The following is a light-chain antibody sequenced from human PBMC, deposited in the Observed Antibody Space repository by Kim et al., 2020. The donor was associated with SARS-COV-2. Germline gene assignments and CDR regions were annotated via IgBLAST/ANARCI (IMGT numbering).Light chain of an antibody. V-gene: IGKV1-5*03. CDR2: KAS. CDR1: QSISDW. Sequence: ASIGDRVNITCRASQSISDWLAWYQQKPGRAPKLLIYKASRLDSGVPSRFSGSGSETEFSLTISSLQPDDFATYYCQQYRTYPPLTFGGGTKVDIK. J-gene: IGKJ4*01. CDR3: QQYRTYPPLT.